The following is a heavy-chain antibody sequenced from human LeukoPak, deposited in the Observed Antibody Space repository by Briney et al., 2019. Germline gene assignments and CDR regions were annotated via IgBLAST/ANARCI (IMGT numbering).Heavy chain of an antibody. Sequence: GGSLRLSCAASGFTFSSYAMSWVRQAPGKGLEWVSSISSSSSHIYYADSVKGRFTISRDNAKNSLYLQTNSLRAEDTAVYYCARDASGSYPLYFDYWGQGTLVTVSS. CDR2: ISSSSSHI. D-gene: IGHD3-10*01. J-gene: IGHJ4*02. CDR1: GFTFSSYA. CDR3: ARDASGSYPLYFDY. V-gene: IGHV3-21*01.